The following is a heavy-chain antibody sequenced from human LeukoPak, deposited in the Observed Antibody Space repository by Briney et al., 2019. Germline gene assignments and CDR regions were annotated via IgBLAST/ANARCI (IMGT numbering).Heavy chain of an antibody. CDR2: ISYDGSNK. Sequence: GGSLRLSCAASGFTFSSYAMHWVRQAPGKGLEWVAVISYDGSNKYYADSVKGRFTISRDNSKNTLYLQMNSLRAEDTAVYYCARESMITFGGVIVGPFGYWGQGTLVTVSS. D-gene: IGHD3-16*02. V-gene: IGHV3-30*04. CDR1: GFTFSSYA. CDR3: ARESMITFGGVIVGPFGY. J-gene: IGHJ4*02.